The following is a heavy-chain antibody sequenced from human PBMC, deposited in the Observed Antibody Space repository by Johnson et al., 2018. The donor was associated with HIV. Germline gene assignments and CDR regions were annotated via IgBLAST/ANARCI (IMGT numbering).Heavy chain of an antibody. D-gene: IGHD6-6*01. J-gene: IGHJ3*02. CDR1: GFTFSSYA. CDR2: IRYDGSYK. V-gene: IGHV3-30*02. CDR3: ASGVTARAPLLI. Sequence: QMHLVESGGGVVQPGRSLRLSCAASGFTFSSYAMHWVRQAPGKGLEWVAFIRYDGSYKYYGDSVKGRFTISRDNSRNTVFLQMIILRPKDTAMYYCASGVTARAPLLIWGQGTMVTVSS.